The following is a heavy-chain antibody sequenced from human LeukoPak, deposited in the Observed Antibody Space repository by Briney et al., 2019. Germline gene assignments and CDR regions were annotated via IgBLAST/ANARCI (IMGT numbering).Heavy chain of an antibody. CDR3: AKSNGYGLVDI. J-gene: IGHJ3*02. D-gene: IGHD3-10*01. V-gene: IGHV4-34*01. CDR2: INHSGST. Sequence: SETLSLTCAVYGGSFSGYYWTWIRQPPGKGLEWIGEINHSGSTNYSPSLRSRVTISLDTSRNQFSLKLNSVTAADTAVYYCAKSNGYGLVDIWGQGTMVTVSS. CDR1: GGSFSGYY.